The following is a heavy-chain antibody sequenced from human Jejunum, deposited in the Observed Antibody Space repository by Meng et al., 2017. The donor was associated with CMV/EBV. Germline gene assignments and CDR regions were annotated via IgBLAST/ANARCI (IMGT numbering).Heavy chain of an antibody. CDR1: TYA. CDR2: ISYDGSSE. CDR3: AGPHYDFWNGYPADALDL. Sequence: TYAMHGVRQTPRKGLEWVAIISYDGSSESYSDSVKGRFTISRDNSKNTLYLQMNSLTAEDTAVYYCAGPHYDFWNGYPADALDLWGQGTMVTVSS. V-gene: IGHV3-30*04. J-gene: IGHJ3*01. D-gene: IGHD3-3*01.